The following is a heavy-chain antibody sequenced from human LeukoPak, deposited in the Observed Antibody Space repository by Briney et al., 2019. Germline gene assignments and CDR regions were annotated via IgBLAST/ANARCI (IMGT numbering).Heavy chain of an antibody. Sequence: GASVKVSCKASGYSFSGYYMHWVRQAPGQGLEWMGGINANNGDTNYAQKFQGRVTMTTDTSITTAYMELSRLRSDDTAVYYCARASPVATMIVVVSNWFDPWGQGTLVTVSS. V-gene: IGHV1-2*02. CDR1: GYSFSGYY. CDR2: INANNGDT. CDR3: ARASPVATMIVVVSNWFDP. D-gene: IGHD3-22*01. J-gene: IGHJ5*02.